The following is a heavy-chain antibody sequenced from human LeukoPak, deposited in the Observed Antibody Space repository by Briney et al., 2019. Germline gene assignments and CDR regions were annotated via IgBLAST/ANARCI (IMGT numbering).Heavy chain of an antibody. V-gene: IGHV1-18*01. CDR2: MNPNSGNT. D-gene: IGHD6-13*01. Sequence: GASVKVSCKASGYTFTSYDINWVRQATGQGLEWMGWMNPNSGNTNYAQKLQGRVTMTTDTSTSTAYMELRGLRSDDTAVYYCARKVAAATYDYGGQGTLVTVSS. CDR3: ARKVAAATYDY. J-gene: IGHJ4*02. CDR1: GYTFTSYD.